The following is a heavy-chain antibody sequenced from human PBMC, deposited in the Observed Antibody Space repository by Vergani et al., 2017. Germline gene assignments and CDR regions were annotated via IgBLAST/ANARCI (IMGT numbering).Heavy chain of an antibody. CDR3: VRDQVTMLRGSDALDI. J-gene: IGHJ3*02. V-gene: IGHV3-49*03. D-gene: IGHD3-10*01. CDR2: IRSKAYGQAT. Sequence: EVQLVESGGDLVQPGRSLRLSCTASGFTFGYYAMDWFRQAPGQGLEWVGGIRSKAYGQATIYAASVKGRITISRDDSKSIAYLQMNNLQTEYTAMYYCVRDQVTMLRGSDALDIWGQGTMVTVSS. CDR1: GFTFGYYA.